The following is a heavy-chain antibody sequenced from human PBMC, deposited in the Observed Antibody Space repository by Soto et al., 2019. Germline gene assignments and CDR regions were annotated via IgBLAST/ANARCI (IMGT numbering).Heavy chain of an antibody. CDR3: ARKQAGFFFGIDY. D-gene: IGHD3-3*01. CDR1: GGSISSHY. CDR2: IHYSGST. Sequence: SETLSLTCVVSGGSISSHYWSWIRQPPGSGLEWIGFIHYSGSTHYSPSLKSRVTMSVDTSKNQFSLKLSSVTAADTAVYFCARKQAGFFFGIDYWGQGTLVTVSS. J-gene: IGHJ4*02. V-gene: IGHV4-59*11.